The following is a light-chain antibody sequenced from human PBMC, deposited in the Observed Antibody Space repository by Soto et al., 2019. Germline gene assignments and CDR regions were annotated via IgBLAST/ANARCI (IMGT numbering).Light chain of an antibody. J-gene: IGLJ2*01. CDR1: SSDVGYYNH. Sequence: QSVLTQPASVSGSPGQSITISCTGTSSDVGYYNHVSWYQQYPGKAPKLMIYEVSDRPSGVSNRFSGSKSGNTASLTISGLQAEDEADYYCSSFKTSESWVFGGGTKLTVL. CDR3: SSFKTSESWV. V-gene: IGLV2-14*01. CDR2: EVS.